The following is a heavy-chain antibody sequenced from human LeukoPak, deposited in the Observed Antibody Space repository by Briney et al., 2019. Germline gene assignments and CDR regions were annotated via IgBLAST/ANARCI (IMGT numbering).Heavy chain of an antibody. Sequence: PGGSLRLSCAASGFTFSDYYMSWIRQAPGKGLEWVSYISSSSSYTNYADSVKGRFTISRDNAKNSLYLQMNSLRAGDTAVYYCTRGHDYGDNPLDYWGREPWSPSPQ. D-gene: IGHD4-23*01. CDR2: ISSSSSYT. V-gene: IGHV3-11*05. J-gene: IGHJ4*02. CDR3: TRGHDYGDNPLDY. CDR1: GFTFSDYY.